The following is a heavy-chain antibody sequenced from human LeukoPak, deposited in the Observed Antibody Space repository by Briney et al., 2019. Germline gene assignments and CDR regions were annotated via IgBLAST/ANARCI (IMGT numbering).Heavy chain of an antibody. D-gene: IGHD6-13*01. Sequence: KPSETLSLTCAVYGGSFSGYYWSWIRQPPGKGLEWIGEINHSGSTNYNPSLKSRVTISVDTSKNQFSLKLSSVTAADTAVYYCARDLSSAVFDYWGQGTLVTVSS. J-gene: IGHJ4*02. CDR2: INHSGST. CDR3: ARDLSSAVFDY. CDR1: GGSFSGYY. V-gene: IGHV4-34*01.